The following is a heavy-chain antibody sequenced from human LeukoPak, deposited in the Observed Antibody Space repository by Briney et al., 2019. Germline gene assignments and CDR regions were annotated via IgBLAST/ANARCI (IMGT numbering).Heavy chain of an antibody. D-gene: IGHD6-19*01. CDR3: AKALAVAGTSGFDY. Sequence: PGGSLRLSCAASGFTFRSYDMHWVRQATGKGLEWVSGIGTAGEIYYPGSVKGRFTISRENAKNSLYLQMNSLRAEDTALYYCAKALAVAGTSGFDYWGQGTLVTVSS. V-gene: IGHV3-13*01. CDR2: IGTAGEI. CDR1: GFTFRSYD. J-gene: IGHJ4*02.